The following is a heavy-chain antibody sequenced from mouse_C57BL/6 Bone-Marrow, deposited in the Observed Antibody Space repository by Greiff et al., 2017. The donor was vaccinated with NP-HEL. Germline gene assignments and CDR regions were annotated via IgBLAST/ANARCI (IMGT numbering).Heavy chain of an antibody. D-gene: IGHD1-1*02. Sequence: VQLQQSGPELVKPGASVKISCKASGYSFTGYYMNWVKQSPEKSLEWIGEINPSTGGTTYNQKFKAKATLTVDKSSSTADMQLKSLTSEDSAVYYCAREGGYYLDYWGQGTTLTVSS. CDR3: AREGGYYLDY. J-gene: IGHJ2*01. V-gene: IGHV1-42*01. CDR1: GYSFTGYY. CDR2: INPSTGGT.